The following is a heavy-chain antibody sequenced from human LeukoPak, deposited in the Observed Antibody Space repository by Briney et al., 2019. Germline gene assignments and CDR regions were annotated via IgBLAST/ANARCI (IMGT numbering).Heavy chain of an antibody. Sequence: GGSLRLSCAASGFTFSSYAMHWVRQAPGKGLEYVSAISSNGGSTYYANSVKGRFTISRDNSKNTLYLQMGSLRAEDLAVYYCVGYSSSGRGYWGQGTLVTVSS. CDR3: VGYSSSGRGY. J-gene: IGHJ4*02. CDR1: GFTFSSYA. CDR2: ISSNGGST. D-gene: IGHD6-13*01. V-gene: IGHV3-64*01.